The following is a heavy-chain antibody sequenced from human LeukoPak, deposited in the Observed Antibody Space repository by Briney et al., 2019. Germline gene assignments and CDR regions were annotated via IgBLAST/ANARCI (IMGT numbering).Heavy chain of an antibody. CDR2: ISGSGGST. CDR1: GFTFSSDA. D-gene: IGHD5-12*01. J-gene: IGHJ4*02. V-gene: IGHV3-23*01. Sequence: GGSLRLSCAASGFTFSSDAMSWVRQAPGKGLEWVSAISGSGGSTFYADSVKGRFTISKDTSKNTLYLHMSSLRADDTAVYYCAKGGYDYVEVAYFDYWGQGTLVTVSS. CDR3: AKGGYDYVEVAYFDY.